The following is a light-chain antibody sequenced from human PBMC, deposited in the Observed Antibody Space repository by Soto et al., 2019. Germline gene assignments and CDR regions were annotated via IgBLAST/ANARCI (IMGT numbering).Light chain of an antibody. J-gene: IGLJ1*01. CDR3: NSYTSSSTHV. V-gene: IGLV2-14*03. CDR2: DVS. CDR1: SSDVGGYNY. Sequence: QSVLTQPASVSGSPGQSITISCTGTSSDVGGYNYVSWYQQHPGKAPKLIISDVSNRPSGVSTRFSGSKSGNTASLTISGLQAEDEADYYCNSYTSSSTHVFGTGTKLTVL.